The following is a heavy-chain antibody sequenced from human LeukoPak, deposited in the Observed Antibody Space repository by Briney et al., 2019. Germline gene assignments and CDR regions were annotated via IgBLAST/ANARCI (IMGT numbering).Heavy chain of an antibody. D-gene: IGHD2-15*01. CDR1: GFTFSSYE. CDR3: ARPGSWGGPFDY. Sequence: PGGPLRLSCAASGFTFSSYEMNWVRQAPGKGLEWVSYISSSGSTIYYADSVKGRFTISRDNAKNSLYLQMNSLRAEDTAVYYCARPGSWGGPFDYWGQGTLVTVSS. CDR2: ISSSGSTI. V-gene: IGHV3-48*03. J-gene: IGHJ4*02.